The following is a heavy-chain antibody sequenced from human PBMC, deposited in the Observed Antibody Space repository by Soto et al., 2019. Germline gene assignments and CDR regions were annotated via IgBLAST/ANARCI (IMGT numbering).Heavy chain of an antibody. CDR2: IYYRGDT. V-gene: IGHV4-39*01. CDR1: GGSISSSNYY. D-gene: IGHD6-13*01. J-gene: IGHJ4*02. CDR3: ASLQVPGNFDY. Sequence: SETLSLTCTVSGGSISSSNYYWAWVRQAPGKGLEWIATIYYRGDTYYHPSLRSRLTFSVDTSKNQFSLRLSSLTAADTAVCYCASLQVPGNFDYWGQGTLVTVSS.